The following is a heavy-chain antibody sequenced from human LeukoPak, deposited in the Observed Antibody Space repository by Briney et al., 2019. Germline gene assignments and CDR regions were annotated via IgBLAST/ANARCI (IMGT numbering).Heavy chain of an antibody. CDR3: ARARGAVAIDY. Sequence: SETLSLTCTVSGGSISSGSYYWSWIRQPPGKGLEWIGEINHSGSTNYNPSLKSRVTISVDTSKNQFSLKLRSVTAADTAVYYCARARGAVAIDYWGQGTLVTVSS. J-gene: IGHJ4*02. D-gene: IGHD6-19*01. CDR2: INHSGST. CDR1: GGSISSGSYY. V-gene: IGHV4-39*07.